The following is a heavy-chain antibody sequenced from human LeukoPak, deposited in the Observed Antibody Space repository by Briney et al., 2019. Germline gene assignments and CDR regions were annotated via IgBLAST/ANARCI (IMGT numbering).Heavy chain of an antibody. CDR1: GFTFSNYG. CDR2: IRYDMINK. J-gene: IGHJ4*02. Sequence: PGGSLRLSCAASGFTFSNYGMHWVRQAPGKGLEWVAFIRYDMINKYYADSVKGRFTISRDNAKNSLYLQMNSLRAGDTAVYYCAKISSGYFSHFDYWDQVTLVSVGS. D-gene: IGHD3-22*01. CDR3: AKISSGYFSHFDY. V-gene: IGHV3-30*02.